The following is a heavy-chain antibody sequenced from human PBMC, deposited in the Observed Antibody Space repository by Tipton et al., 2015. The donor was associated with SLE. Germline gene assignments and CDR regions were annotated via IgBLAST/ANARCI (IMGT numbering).Heavy chain of an antibody. CDR1: GGSISSYY. Sequence: TLSLTCTVSGGSISSYYWSWIRQPPGKGLEWIGYIYYSGSTNYNPSLKSRVTISVDTSKNQFSLKLSSVTAADTAVYYCARGGTTVTTALDIWGQGTMVPVSS. CDR3: ARGGTTVTTALDI. J-gene: IGHJ3*02. V-gene: IGHV4-59*01. D-gene: IGHD4-17*01. CDR2: IYYSGST.